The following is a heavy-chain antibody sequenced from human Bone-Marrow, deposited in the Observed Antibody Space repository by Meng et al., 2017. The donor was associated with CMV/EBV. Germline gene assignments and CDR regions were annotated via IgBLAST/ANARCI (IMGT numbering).Heavy chain of an antibody. CDR2: INHSGST. CDR1: GGSFSGYY. V-gene: IGHV4-34*01. CDR3: ARTEYNWFDP. J-gene: IGHJ5*02. Sequence: SETLSLTCAVYGGSFSGYYWSWIRQPPGKGLEWIGEINHSGSTNYNPSLKSRVTISVETSRNQFSLKLNSVTAADTAIYYCARTEYNWFDPWCPGTLVTVSS.